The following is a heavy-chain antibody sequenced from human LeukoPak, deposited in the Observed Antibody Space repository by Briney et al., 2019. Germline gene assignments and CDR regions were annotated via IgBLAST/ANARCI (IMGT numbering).Heavy chain of an antibody. J-gene: IGHJ4*02. Sequence: QPGGSLRLSCAASGFTFSSHYMHWVRQAPGKGLVWVSRINSDGSSTSYADSVKGRFTISRDNVKNTMYLQMNSLRVEDTAVYYCVRTLGGWGQGTLVTVSS. CDR2: INSDGSST. CDR3: VRTLGG. V-gene: IGHV3-74*01. D-gene: IGHD3-16*01. CDR1: GFTFSSHY.